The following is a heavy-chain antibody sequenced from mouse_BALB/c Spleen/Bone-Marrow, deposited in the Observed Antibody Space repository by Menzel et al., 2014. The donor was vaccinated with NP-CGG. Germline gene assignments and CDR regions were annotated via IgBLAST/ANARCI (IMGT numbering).Heavy chain of an antibody. J-gene: IGHJ3*01. CDR2: SRNKAKYYTT. CDR3: ARDVGYGNYFVY. V-gene: IGHV7-1*02. D-gene: IGHD2-10*02. CDR1: GFTFSDFY. Sequence: EVHLVESGGGLVQPWDSLRLSCATSGFTFSDFYIEWVRQPPGKRLEWIAASRNKAKYYTTEYSASVKGRFIVSRDTSQSVLYLQMNALRAEDTAIYYCARDVGYGNYFVYWGQGTLVTVSA.